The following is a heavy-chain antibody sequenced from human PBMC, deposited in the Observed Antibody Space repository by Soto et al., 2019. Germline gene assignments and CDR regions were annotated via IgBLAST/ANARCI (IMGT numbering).Heavy chain of an antibody. J-gene: IGHJ3*02. CDR3: ARRGSREWGAPVTAYDI. V-gene: IGHV4-39*01. Sequence: QQQLQESGPGLLKPSETLSLTYTVSGASISSTIYYWDWIRQSPGKGLEWIGSVYYSGRTYYNPSLNSRVTISVDTSKNQFSLNLNSVIAADTAVYYCARRGSREWGAPVTAYDIWGQGTMVTVSS. CDR2: VYYSGRT. CDR1: GASISSTIYY. D-gene: IGHD3-3*01.